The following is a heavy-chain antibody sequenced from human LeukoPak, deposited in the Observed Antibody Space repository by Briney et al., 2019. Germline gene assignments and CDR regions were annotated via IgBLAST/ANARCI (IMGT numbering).Heavy chain of an antibody. CDR2: IYSGGST. J-gene: IGHJ4*02. Sequence: GGSLRLSCGASAFTVRSNYMSWVRQAPGKGLEWVSVIYSGGSTYYADSVKGRFTISRDNSKNTLYLQMNSLRAEDTAVYYCASQVYGSGSYYGTLDYWGQGTLVTVSS. CDR3: ASQVYGSGSYYGTLDY. V-gene: IGHV3-53*01. D-gene: IGHD3-10*01. CDR1: AFTVRSNY.